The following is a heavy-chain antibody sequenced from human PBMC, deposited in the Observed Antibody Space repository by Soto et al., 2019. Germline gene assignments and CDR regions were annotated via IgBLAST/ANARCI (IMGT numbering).Heavy chain of an antibody. J-gene: IGHJ4*02. CDR2: IYHSGSS. D-gene: IGHD2-15*01. CDR3: ARGGGWTFDY. CDR1: GGSISSGGYS. V-gene: IGHV4-30-2*01. Sequence: QLQLQESGSGLVKPSQTLSLTCAVSGGSISSGGYSWSWIRQPPGKGLEWIGYIYHSGSSYFNPSLKSRVTISLDRSNNQFSLKLSSVTAADTAVYCCARGGGWTFDYWGQGTLVTVSS.